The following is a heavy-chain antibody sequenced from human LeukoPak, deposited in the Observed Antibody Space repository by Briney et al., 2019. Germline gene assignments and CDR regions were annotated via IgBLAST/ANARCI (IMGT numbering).Heavy chain of an antibody. V-gene: IGHV3-23*01. CDR2: ISDSGGRT. CDR1: GITLSNYG. Sequence: GGSLRLSCAVSGITLSNYGMSWIRQAPGKGLEWVAGISDSGGRTNYADSVKGRFTISRDNPKNTLYLQMNSLRAEDTAVYFCARRGVVIRAMLVGFHKEAYYFDSWGQGALVTVSS. J-gene: IGHJ4*02. CDR3: ARRGVVIRAMLVGFHKEAYYFDS. D-gene: IGHD3-22*01.